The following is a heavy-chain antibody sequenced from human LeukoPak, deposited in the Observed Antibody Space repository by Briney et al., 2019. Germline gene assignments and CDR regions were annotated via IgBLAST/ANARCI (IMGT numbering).Heavy chain of an antibody. CDR1: GYTFTSYG. D-gene: IGHD3-16*02. J-gene: IGHJ4*02. CDR2: ISAYNGDT. CDR3: ARDAETYYDYIWGSYRYQTLFDY. V-gene: IGHV1-18*01. Sequence: ASVKVSCKASGYTFTSYGISWVRQAPGQGLEWMGWISAYNGDTNYPQKVQGRVTITMDTSTSTAYLELGSLISDDTAVYYCARDAETYYDYIWGSYRYQTLFDYWGQGTLVTVSS.